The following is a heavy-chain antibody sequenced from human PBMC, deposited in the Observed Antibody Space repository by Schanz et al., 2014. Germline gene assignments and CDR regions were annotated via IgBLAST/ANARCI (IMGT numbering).Heavy chain of an antibody. CDR2: ISHSGGSK. Sequence: EAQLLESGGGLVQPGGSLRLSCAASGFTFSSYAMTWVRQAPGKGLEWVPSISHSGGSKYYADSVKGRFTISRDNSENTLYLQMNSLSADDTAVFYCAKGMGYCSGGTCYDYYYYGLDVWGQGTTVTVSS. D-gene: IGHD2-15*01. J-gene: IGHJ6*02. CDR1: GFTFSSYA. V-gene: IGHV3-23*01. CDR3: AKGMGYCSGGTCYDYYYYGLDV.